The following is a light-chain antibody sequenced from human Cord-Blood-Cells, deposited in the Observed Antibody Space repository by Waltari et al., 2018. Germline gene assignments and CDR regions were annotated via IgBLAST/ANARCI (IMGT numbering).Light chain of an antibody. Sequence: QSALTQPASVSGSPGQSITISCTGTSSDVGGYNYVSWYQQHPGKAPKLMIYEVSNRPAGVSNRLSGSKSSNTASLTISGLQAEDEADYYCSSYTSSSTVVFGGGTKLTVL. V-gene: IGLV2-14*01. J-gene: IGLJ2*01. CDR1: SSDVGGYNY. CDR3: SSYTSSSTVV. CDR2: EVS.